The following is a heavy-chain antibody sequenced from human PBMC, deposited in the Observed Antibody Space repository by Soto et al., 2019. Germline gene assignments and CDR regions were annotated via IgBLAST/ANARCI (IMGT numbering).Heavy chain of an antibody. V-gene: IGHV3-11*06. CDR1: GFTFSDYY. Sequence: GGSLRLSCAASGFTFSDYYMSWILQAPGKGLEWVSYISRSSSYTNYADSVKGRFTISRDNAKNSLYLQMNSLRAEDTAVYYCARGSIVVVPAAIRYWGQGTLVTVSS. J-gene: IGHJ4*02. CDR3: ARGSIVVVPAAIRY. D-gene: IGHD2-2*01. CDR2: ISRSSSYT.